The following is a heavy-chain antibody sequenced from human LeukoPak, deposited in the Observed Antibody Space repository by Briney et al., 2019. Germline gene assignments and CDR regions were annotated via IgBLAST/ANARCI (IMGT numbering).Heavy chain of an antibody. CDR1: GFTFSRYA. CDR2: ISPSGGIT. J-gene: IGHJ1*01. CDR3: AKDDDWGRYKH. D-gene: IGHD3-16*01. Sequence: PGGSLRLSCAASGFTFSRYAMTWVRQAPGKGLEWVSGISPSGGITYYTDSVKGRFTISRDNSKNTQSLQMNSLRAEDTAVYYCAKDDDWGRYKHWGQGTLVTVSS. V-gene: IGHV3-23*01.